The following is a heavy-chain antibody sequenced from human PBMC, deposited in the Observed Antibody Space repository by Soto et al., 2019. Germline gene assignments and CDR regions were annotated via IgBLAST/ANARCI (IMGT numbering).Heavy chain of an antibody. J-gene: IGHJ5*02. Sequence: SETLSLTCTVSGGSIYRSGYYWGWIRQPPGRGLEWIGNIDYNGVTYSNPSLKSRVTISRDTSKNQFSLKLTSVTAADTALYYCGKVLVGATGHTDSDPWGPGTLVTVSS. D-gene: IGHD2-15*01. CDR2: IDYNGVT. V-gene: IGHV4-39*01. CDR1: GGSIYRSGYY. CDR3: GKVLVGATGHTDSDP.